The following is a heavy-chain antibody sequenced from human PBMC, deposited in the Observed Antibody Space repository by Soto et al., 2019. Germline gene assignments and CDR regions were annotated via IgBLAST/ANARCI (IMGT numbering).Heavy chain of an antibody. CDR2: ISAYNGNT. D-gene: IGHD3-22*01. Sequence: QVQLVQSGAEVKKPGASVKVSCKASGYTFTSYGISWVRQAPGQGLEWMGWISAYNGNTNYAQKLQGRVTMTTDTATSTAYMELRSLRSDDTAVYYCARDYYDSSGYYMVPYGMDVWGQGTTVTVSS. CDR1: GYTFTSYG. CDR3: ARDYYDSSGYYMVPYGMDV. V-gene: IGHV1-18*01. J-gene: IGHJ6*02.